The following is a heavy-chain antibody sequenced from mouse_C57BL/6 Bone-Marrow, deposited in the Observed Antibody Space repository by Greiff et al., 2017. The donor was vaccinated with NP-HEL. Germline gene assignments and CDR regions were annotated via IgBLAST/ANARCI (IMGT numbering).Heavy chain of an antibody. CDR2: ITHSGET. CDR1: GFPITSGYY. Sequence: VKLVESGPGLVKPSQSLFLTCSITGFPITSGYYWIWIRQSPGKPLEWMGYITHSGETFYNPSLQSPISITRETSKNQFFLQLNSVTTEDTAMYYCAGDLYYGYPLAYWGQGTLVTVSA. CDR3: AGDLYYGYPLAY. V-gene: IGHV12-3*01. D-gene: IGHD2-2*01. J-gene: IGHJ3*01.